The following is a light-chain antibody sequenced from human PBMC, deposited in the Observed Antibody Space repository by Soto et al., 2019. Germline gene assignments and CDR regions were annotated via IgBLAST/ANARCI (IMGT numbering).Light chain of an antibody. CDR2: DST. Sequence: VLTQSPATLSLSPGERATLSCRASQSIHTSLAWYQQKPGQPPRLVIYDSTLRANGVPDRFGGSRSGTEFTLTINNQEPEDFAVYYCQQRNVWPPITFGQGTRLEI. CDR3: QQRNVWPPIT. J-gene: IGKJ5*01. V-gene: IGKV3-11*01. CDR1: QSIHTS.